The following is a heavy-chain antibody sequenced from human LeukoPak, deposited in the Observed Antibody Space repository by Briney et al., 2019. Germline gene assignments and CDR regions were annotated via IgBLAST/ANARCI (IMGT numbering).Heavy chain of an antibody. Sequence: PGGSLRLSCAASGFTFSSYAMSWVRQAPGKGLEWVSAISGSGGSTYYADSVKGRFTISRDNSKITLYLQMNSLRAEDTAVYYCARDRRGYFDYWGQGTLVTVSS. D-gene: IGHD3-10*01. V-gene: IGHV3-23*01. J-gene: IGHJ4*02. CDR3: ARDRRGYFDY. CDR1: GFTFSSYA. CDR2: ISGSGGST.